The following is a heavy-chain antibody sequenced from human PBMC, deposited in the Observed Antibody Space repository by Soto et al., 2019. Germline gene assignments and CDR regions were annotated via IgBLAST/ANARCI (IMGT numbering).Heavy chain of an antibody. V-gene: IGHV4-34*01. CDR2: INHSGST. CDR1: GGSFSGYY. CDR3: ARVRGDDFFDY. Sequence: SETLSLTCAVYGGSFSGYYWSWIRQPPGKGLEWIGEINHSGSTNYNPSLKSRVTISVDTSKNQFSLKLSSVTAADTAVYYCARVRGDDFFDYWGQGTLVTVSS. D-gene: IGHD3-10*01. J-gene: IGHJ4*02.